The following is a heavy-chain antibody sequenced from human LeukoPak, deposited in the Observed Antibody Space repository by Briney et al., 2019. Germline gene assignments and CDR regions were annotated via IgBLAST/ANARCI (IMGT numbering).Heavy chain of an antibody. CDR2: VNESGGT. V-gene: IGHV4-34*01. J-gene: IGHJ5*02. CDR3: ARGQGATVPQVGKNWFDP. CDR1: IDSFSNYH. Sequence: SETLSLTCAVYIDSFSNYHWNWIRQTPAKGMEWIGEVNESGGTNISPSLRSRVILSVDTSKNQFSLKLISVTVAGTAIYYCARGQGATVPQVGKNWFDPWGQGTRVTVSS. D-gene: IGHD1-26*01.